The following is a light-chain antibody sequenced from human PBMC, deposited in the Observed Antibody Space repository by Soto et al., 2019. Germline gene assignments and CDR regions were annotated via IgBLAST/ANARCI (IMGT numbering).Light chain of an antibody. Sequence: EIVLTQSPGTLSLSPGERATLSCRDSQSVSSSYLAWYQQKPGQAPRLLIYGASSRATGIPDRFTGSGSGTDSTLTISRLEPEDFAMYYCHQYGISPPVTFGQGTRLEIK. CDR3: HQYGISPPVT. V-gene: IGKV3-20*01. CDR2: GAS. J-gene: IGKJ5*01. CDR1: QSVSSSY.